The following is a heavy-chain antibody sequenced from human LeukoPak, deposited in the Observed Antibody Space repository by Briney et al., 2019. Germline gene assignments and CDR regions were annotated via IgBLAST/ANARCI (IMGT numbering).Heavy chain of an antibody. J-gene: IGHJ3*02. Sequence: GASVKVSCKASGYTFTGYYMHWVRQAPGQGLEWMGWINPNSGGTNYAQRFKGRVTMTRDTSISTAYMELSRLRSDDTAVYYCAMAFGSGYYQWAFDIWGQGTMVTVSS. V-gene: IGHV1-2*02. D-gene: IGHD3-22*01. CDR3: AMAFGSGYYQWAFDI. CDR1: GYTFTGYY. CDR2: INPNSGGT.